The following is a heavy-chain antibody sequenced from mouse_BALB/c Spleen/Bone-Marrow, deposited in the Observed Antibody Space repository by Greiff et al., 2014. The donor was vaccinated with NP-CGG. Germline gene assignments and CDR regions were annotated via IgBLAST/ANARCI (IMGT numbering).Heavy chain of an antibody. CDR2: INSNGGST. V-gene: IGHV5-6-3*01. Sequence: EVKLVESGGGLVRPGGSLKLSCAASGFTFSSYGMSWVRQTPDKRLELVATINSNGGSTYYPDSVKGRFTISRDNAKNTLYLQMSSLKSEDTAMYYCARIWAYYAMDYWGQGTSVTVSS. CDR3: ARIWAYYAMDY. D-gene: IGHD4-1*01. CDR1: GFTFSSYG. J-gene: IGHJ4*01.